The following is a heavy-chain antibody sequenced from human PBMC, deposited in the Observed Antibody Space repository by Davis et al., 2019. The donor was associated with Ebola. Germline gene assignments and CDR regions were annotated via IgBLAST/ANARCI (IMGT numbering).Heavy chain of an antibody. D-gene: IGHD3-22*01. Sequence: GGSLRLSCAASGFTFYSYAMSWVRQAPGKGLEWVSAITGSGGSTYYAGSVKGRFTISRDNSKNTLYLQLNSLRAEDTAVYYCAKDMIEEGLSSPHPDFQHWGQGTLVTVSS. V-gene: IGHV3-23*01. CDR1: GFTFYSYA. CDR3: AKDMIEEGLSSPHPDFQH. J-gene: IGHJ1*01. CDR2: ITGSGGST.